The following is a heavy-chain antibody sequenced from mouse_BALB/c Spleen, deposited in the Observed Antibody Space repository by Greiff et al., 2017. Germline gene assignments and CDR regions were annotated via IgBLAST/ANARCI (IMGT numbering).Heavy chain of an antibody. CDR2: ISYSGST. D-gene: IGHD1-1*01. CDR3: ARPFITTAYWYFEV. V-gene: IGHV3-2*02. J-gene: IGHJ1*01. Sequence: DVQLQESGPGLVKPSQSLSLTCTVTGYSITSYYAWNWIRQFPGNKLEWMGYISYSGSTSYNPSLKSRISITRDTSKNQFFLQLNSLTTEDTATYYCARPFITTAYWYFEVWGAGTTVTVSS. CDR1: GYSITSYYA.